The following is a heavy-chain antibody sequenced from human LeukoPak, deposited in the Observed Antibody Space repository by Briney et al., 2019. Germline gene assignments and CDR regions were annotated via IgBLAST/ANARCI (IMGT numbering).Heavy chain of an antibody. J-gene: IGHJ6*03. CDR2: INPNSGGT. Sequence: GASVKVSCKASGYTFTGYYMHWVRQAPGQGLEWMGWINPNSGGTNYAQKFQGRVTMTRDTSISTAYMELSRLRSDDTAVYYCASAKGDNGDYVFYMDVWGKGTTVTISS. CDR1: GYTFTGYY. V-gene: IGHV1-2*02. D-gene: IGHD4-17*01. CDR3: ASAKGDNGDYVFYMDV.